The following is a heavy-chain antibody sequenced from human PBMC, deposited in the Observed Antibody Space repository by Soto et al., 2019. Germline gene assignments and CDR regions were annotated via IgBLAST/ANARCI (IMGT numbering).Heavy chain of an antibody. CDR1: GFTFSSYA. V-gene: IGHV3-23*01. J-gene: IGHJ4*02. D-gene: IGHD3-22*01. CDR2: ISGSGGST. Sequence: GGSLRLSCAASGFTFSSYAMSWVRQAPGKGLEWVSAISGSGGSTYYADSVKGRFTISRDNSKNTLYLQMNSLRAEDTAVYYCAXVQIPYYYDSSGYLVDYWGQGTLVTVSS. CDR3: AXVQIPYYYDSSGYLVDY.